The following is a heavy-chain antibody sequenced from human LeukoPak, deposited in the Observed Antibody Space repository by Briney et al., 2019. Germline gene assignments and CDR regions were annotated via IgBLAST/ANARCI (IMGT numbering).Heavy chain of an antibody. Sequence: GGSLRLSCAASGFTFSRYGFHWVRQPPGKVLEWVAFISDSGSDKWYAYSVKGRLTISRDKSKNTVNLQMSSLRVEDTPLYYCARDGGSESYAFDYWGQATQVTVSS. CDR1: GFTFSRYG. J-gene: IGHJ4*02. CDR3: ARDGGSESYAFDY. V-gene: IGHV3-30*02. CDR2: ISDSGSDK. D-gene: IGHD3-10*01.